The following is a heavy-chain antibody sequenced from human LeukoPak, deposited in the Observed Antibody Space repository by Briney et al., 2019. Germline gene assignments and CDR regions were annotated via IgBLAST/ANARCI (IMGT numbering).Heavy chain of an antibody. Sequence: GGSLRLSCVASGFTFSSSWIHWVCQVPGKGLVWVSRLNTDGSNTAYADSVEGRFTLSSDNAKNTVYLQMNSLRAEDTGVYYCARGAVAPDNWGQGTLVIVSS. CDR3: ARGAVAPDN. CDR1: GFTFSSSW. D-gene: IGHD2-21*01. V-gene: IGHV3-74*01. J-gene: IGHJ4*02. CDR2: LNTDGSNT.